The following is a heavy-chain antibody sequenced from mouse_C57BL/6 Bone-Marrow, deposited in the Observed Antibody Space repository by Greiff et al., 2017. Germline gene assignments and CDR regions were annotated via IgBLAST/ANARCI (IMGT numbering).Heavy chain of an antibody. CDR3: TRERRLQRGGHYFDY. D-gene: IGHD2-2*01. J-gene: IGHJ2*01. CDR1: GFTFSSYA. Sequence: EVKLMESGEGLVKPGGSLKLSCAASGFTFSSYAMSWVRQTPEKRLEWVAYISSGGDYIYYADTVKGRFTISRDNARNTLYLQMSSLKSEDTAMXYCTRERRLQRGGHYFDYWGQGTTLTVSS. V-gene: IGHV5-9-1*02. CDR2: ISSGGDYI.